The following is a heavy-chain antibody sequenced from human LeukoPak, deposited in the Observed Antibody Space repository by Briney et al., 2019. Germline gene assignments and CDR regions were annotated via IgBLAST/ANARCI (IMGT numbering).Heavy chain of an antibody. D-gene: IGHD4-23*01. CDR2: IWYDGSNK. CDR1: GFNFGSYA. Sequence: GRSLRLSCAASGFNFGSYAMHWVRQAPDKGLQWVAVIWYDGSNKYYADSVKGRFIISRDNSKGTVFLQMNSLRIEDTGVYYCARGAHYGGNSPDYWGQGTLVTVSS. CDR3: ARGAHYGGNSPDY. V-gene: IGHV3-30*04. J-gene: IGHJ4*02.